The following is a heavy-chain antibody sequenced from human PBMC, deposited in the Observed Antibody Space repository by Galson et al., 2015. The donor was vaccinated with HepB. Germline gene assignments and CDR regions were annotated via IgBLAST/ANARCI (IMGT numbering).Heavy chain of an antibody. J-gene: IGHJ4*02. CDR3: AHSSLIFCSSTSCYFLGFDY. Sequence: PALVKPTQTLTLTCTFSRFSLSTSGVGVGWIRQPPGKALEWLALIYWNDDKRYSPSLKSRLTITKDTSKNQVVLTMTNMDPVDTATYYCAHSSLIFCSSTSCYFLGFDYWGQGTLVTVSS. CDR2: IYWNDDK. CDR1: RFSLSTSGVG. V-gene: IGHV2-5*01. D-gene: IGHD2-2*01.